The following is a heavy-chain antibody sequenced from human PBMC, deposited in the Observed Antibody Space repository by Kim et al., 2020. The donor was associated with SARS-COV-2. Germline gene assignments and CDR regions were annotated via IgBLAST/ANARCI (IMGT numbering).Heavy chain of an antibody. CDR1: GGSISSYY. CDR3: ARDDVGILTGYSLDAFDI. Sequence: SETLSLTCTVSGGSISSYYWSWIRQPAGKGLEWIGRIYTSGSTNYNPSLKSRVTMSVDTSKNQFSLKLSSVTAADTAVYYCARDDVGILTGYSLDAFDIWGQGTMVTVSS. D-gene: IGHD3-9*01. J-gene: IGHJ3*02. V-gene: IGHV4-4*07. CDR2: IYTSGST.